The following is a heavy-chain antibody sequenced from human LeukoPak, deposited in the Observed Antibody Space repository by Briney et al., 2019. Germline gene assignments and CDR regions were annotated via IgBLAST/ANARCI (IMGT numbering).Heavy chain of an antibody. Sequence: SVNVSCKASGYTFSTYYMYWVRQAPGQGLEWMGIINPSGGRTDYAQKFQGRVTMTSDTSTSTVYMELSSLRSEDTAVYYCAREIVVSNGLDIWGQGTMVTISS. D-gene: IGHD3-22*01. CDR2: INPSGGRT. CDR1: GYTFSTYY. V-gene: IGHV1-46*01. J-gene: IGHJ3*02. CDR3: AREIVVSNGLDI.